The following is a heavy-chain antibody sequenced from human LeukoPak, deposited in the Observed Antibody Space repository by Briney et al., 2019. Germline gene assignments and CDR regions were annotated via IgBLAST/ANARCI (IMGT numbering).Heavy chain of an antibody. CDR3: ARDVGGLNWFDP. D-gene: IGHD3-16*01. V-gene: IGHV4-39*07. CDR2: IYYSGST. J-gene: IGHJ5*02. CDR1: GGSISSSSYY. Sequence: SETLSLTCTVSGGSISSSSYYWGWIRQPPGKGLEWIGSIYYSGSTYYNPSLKSRVTISVDTSKNQFSLKLSSVTAADTAVYYCARDVGGLNWFDPWGQGTLVTVSS.